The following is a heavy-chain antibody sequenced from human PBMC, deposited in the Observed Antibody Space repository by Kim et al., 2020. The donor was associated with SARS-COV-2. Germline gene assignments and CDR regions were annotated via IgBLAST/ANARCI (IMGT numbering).Heavy chain of an antibody. V-gene: IGHV4-59*08. CDR3: VRHWGNNGINDAFDI. Sequence: PALESRVTISVDGSKNQFSLRLSSVTAADTAVYYCVRHWGNNGINDAFDIWGQGAMVTVSS. D-gene: IGHD1-1*01. J-gene: IGHJ3*02.